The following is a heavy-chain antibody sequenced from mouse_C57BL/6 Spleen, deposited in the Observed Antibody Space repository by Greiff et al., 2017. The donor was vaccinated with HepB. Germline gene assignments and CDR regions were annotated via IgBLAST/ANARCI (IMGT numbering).Heavy chain of an antibody. V-gene: IGHV1-53*01. D-gene: IGHD1-1*01. CDR3: ARSGIYYYGSSRV. CDR2: INPSNGGT. CDR1: GYTFTSYW. Sequence: QVQLKQPGTELVKPGASVKLSCKASGYTFTSYWMHWVKQRPGQGLEWIGNINPSNGGTNYNEKFKSKATLTVDKSSSTAYMQLSSLTSEDSAVYYCARSGIYYYGSSRVWGQGTTLTVSS. J-gene: IGHJ2*01.